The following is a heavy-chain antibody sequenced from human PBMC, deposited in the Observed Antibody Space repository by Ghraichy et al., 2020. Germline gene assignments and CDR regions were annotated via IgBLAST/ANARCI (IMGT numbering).Heavy chain of an antibody. CDR3: ARDDHASGPGDY. J-gene: IGHJ4*02. CDR2: IKQDGSEK. V-gene: IGHV3-7*03. D-gene: IGHD3-10*01. Sequence: GGSLRLSCAASGFTFRSHWMTWVRQAPGKGLEWVANIKQDGSEKFYVDSVKGRFTISRDNAENSLYLQMNSLRAEDTAVYYCARDDHASGPGDYGGQGTLVTVST. CDR1: GFTFRSHW.